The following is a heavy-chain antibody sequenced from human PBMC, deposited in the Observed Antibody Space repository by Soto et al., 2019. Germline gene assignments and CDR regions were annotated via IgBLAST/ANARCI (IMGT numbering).Heavy chain of an antibody. CDR1: GYTFTTYY. CDR2: INPNTGAT. CDR3: ARSVTTHLAADF. V-gene: IGHV1-2*04. D-gene: IGHD4-17*01. J-gene: IGHJ4*02. Sequence: ASLKVSCKASGYTFTTYYINWVRQAPGQGLEWMGWINPNTGATNYAQKFQGWVTLTRDTSVTTAYMEVSRLTSGDTAVYFRARSVTTHLAADFWGQGTLVTV.